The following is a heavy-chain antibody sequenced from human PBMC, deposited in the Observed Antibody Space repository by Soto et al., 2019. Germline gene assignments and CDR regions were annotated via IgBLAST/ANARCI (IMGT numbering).Heavy chain of an antibody. V-gene: IGHV3-30*03. CDR2: ISNNGINK. D-gene: IGHD6-6*01. J-gene: IGHJ6*02. CDR1: GFTFSTYG. Sequence: GGSLRLSCTASGFTFSTYGMHWVRQAPGKGLEWLAVISNNGINKYYADSVKGRFTISRDNSKDTLFLQMNSLRGEDTAIYYCARVIRADSTSSNFYYYSGLDVWGQGTTVTVSS. CDR3: ARVIRADSTSSNFYYYSGLDV.